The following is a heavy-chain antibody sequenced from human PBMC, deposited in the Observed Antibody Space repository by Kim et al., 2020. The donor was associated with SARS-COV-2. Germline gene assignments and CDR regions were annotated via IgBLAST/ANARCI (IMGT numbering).Heavy chain of an antibody. CDR1: GGSISSGGYY. J-gene: IGHJ4*02. V-gene: IGHV4-31*03. CDR3: ARADVEMATILSFDY. CDR2: IYYSGST. Sequence: SETLSLTCTVSGGSISSGGYYWSWIRQHPGKGLEWIGYIYYSGSTYYNPSLKSRVTISVDTSKNQFSLKLSSVTAADTAVYYCARADVEMATILSFDYWGQGTLVTVSS. D-gene: IGHD5-12*01.